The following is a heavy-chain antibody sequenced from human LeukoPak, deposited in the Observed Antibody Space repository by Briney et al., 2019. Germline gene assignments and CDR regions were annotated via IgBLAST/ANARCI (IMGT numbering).Heavy chain of an antibody. J-gene: IGHJ4*02. CDR3: VLGIRTPYCFDY. CDR1: GGSFSGYY. CDR2: INHSGST. Sequence: PSETLSLTCAVYGGSFSGYYWSWIRQPPGKGLEWIGEINHSGSTNYNPSLKSRVTISVDTSKNQFSLKLSSVTAADTAVYYCVLGIRTPYCFDYWGQGTLVTVSS. D-gene: IGHD1-14*01. V-gene: IGHV4-34*01.